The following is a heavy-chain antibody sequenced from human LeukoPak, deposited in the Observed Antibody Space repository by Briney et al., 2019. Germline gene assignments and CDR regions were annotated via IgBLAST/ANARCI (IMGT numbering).Heavy chain of an antibody. CDR3: ARDRVARYYDSSGGGSH. CDR2: ISAYNGNT. J-gene: IGHJ4*02. D-gene: IGHD3-22*01. Sequence: ALVKVSCKASGYTFTSYGISWVRQAPGQGLEWMGWISAYNGNTNYAQKLQGRVTMTTDTSTSTAYMELRSLRSDDTAVYYCARDRVARYYDSSGGGSHWGQGTLVTVSS. CDR1: GYTFTSYG. V-gene: IGHV1-18*01.